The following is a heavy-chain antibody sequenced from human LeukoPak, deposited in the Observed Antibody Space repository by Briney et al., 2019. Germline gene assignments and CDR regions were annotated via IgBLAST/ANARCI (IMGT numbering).Heavy chain of an antibody. Sequence: SETLSLTCTVSGGSISSYYWSWIRQPAGKGLEWIGRIHTSGSTNYNPSLKGRVTMSVDTSKNQFSLKLSSVTAADTAVYYCARDGYYDSSGYYGYFDYWGQGTLVTVSS. J-gene: IGHJ4*02. CDR3: ARDGYYDSSGYYGYFDY. CDR2: IHTSGST. CDR1: GGSISSYY. V-gene: IGHV4-4*07. D-gene: IGHD3-22*01.